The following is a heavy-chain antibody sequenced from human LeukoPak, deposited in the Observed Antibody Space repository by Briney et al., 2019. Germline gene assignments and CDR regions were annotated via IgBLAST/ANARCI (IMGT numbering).Heavy chain of an antibody. J-gene: IGHJ4*02. CDR2: MPYSGST. D-gene: IGHD6-19*01. CDR1: GGSISSTTYY. Sequence: SETLSLTCTVSGGSISSTTYYWGWIRQPPGKGLEWIGRMPYSGSTYYNPSLRSRVTIFVDTSKKHFSLQLTSVTAADTAVYYCARHLAVAGAIDYWGQGTLVTVSS. V-gene: IGHV4-39*01. CDR3: ARHLAVAGAIDY.